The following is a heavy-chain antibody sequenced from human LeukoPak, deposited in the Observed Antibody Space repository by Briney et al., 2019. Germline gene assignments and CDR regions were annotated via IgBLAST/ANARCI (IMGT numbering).Heavy chain of an antibody. V-gene: IGHV1-24*01. J-gene: IGHJ4*02. CDR1: GYTLTELS. CDR3: ATVVLGFGGGGYYFDY. Sequence: ASVKVSCKVSGYTLTELSMHWVRQAPGKGLEWMGGFDPEDGETLYAQNFQGRVTMTEDTSTDTAYMALSSLTSEDTAVYYCATVVLGFGGGGYYFDYWGQGTLVTVSS. CDR2: FDPEDGET. D-gene: IGHD3-10*01.